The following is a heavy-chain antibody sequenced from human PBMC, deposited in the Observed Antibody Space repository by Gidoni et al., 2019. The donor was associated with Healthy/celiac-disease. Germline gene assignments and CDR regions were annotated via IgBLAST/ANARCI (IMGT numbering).Heavy chain of an antibody. Sequence: EVQLVESGGGLVQPGRSLRLSCAASGFTFVEYAIHWVRQAPGKGLGWVSCSSWNSGSIGDADSVKGRFTISRDNAKNSLYLQMNSLRAEDTALYYCAKGSVVVVAASHFDYWGQGTLVTVSS. CDR2: SSWNSGSI. CDR3: AKGSVVVVAASHFDY. CDR1: GFTFVEYA. V-gene: IGHV3-9*01. J-gene: IGHJ4*02. D-gene: IGHD2-15*01.